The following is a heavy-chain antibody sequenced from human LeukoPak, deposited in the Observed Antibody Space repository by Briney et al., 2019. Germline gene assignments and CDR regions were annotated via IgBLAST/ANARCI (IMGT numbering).Heavy chain of an antibody. D-gene: IGHD2-2*01. CDR3: ARESSVAAATD. CDR1: GFTFSSYA. J-gene: IGHJ4*02. Sequence: GGSLRLSCAASGFTFSSYAMHWVRQAPGKGLEWVAVISYDGSNKYYADSVKGRFTISRDNSKNTVYLQMNSLRADDTAVYYCARESSVAAATDWGQGTLVTVSS. V-gene: IGHV3-30*14. CDR2: ISYDGSNK.